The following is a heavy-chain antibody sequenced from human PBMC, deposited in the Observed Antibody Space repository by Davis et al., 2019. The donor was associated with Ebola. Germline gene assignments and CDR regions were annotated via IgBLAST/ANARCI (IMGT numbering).Heavy chain of an antibody. Sequence: MPSETLSLTCAVYGGSFSGYYWTWIRQHPGKGLEWIGEINDSGSTNYNPSLKSRVTISVDTSKNQFSLEVRSVTAADTAFYYCVRGSDAYKTGYWGQVTLVTVSS. CDR2: INDSGST. CDR1: GGSFSGYY. J-gene: IGHJ4*02. D-gene: IGHD5-24*01. CDR3: VRGSDAYKTGY. V-gene: IGHV4-34*01.